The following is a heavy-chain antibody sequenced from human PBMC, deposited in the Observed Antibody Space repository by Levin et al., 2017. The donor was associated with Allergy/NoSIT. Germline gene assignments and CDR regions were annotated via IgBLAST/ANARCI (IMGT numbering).Heavy chain of an antibody. CDR1: GFTFSSYW. V-gene: IGHV3-74*01. CDR3: ARVGGYDILTGYYIQPWYFDL. CDR2: INSDGSST. J-gene: IGHJ2*01. D-gene: IGHD3-9*01. Sequence: GGSLRLSCAASGFTFSSYWMHWVRQAPGKGLVWVSRINSDGSSTSYADSVKGRFTISRDNAKNTLYLQMNSLRAEDTAVYYCARVGGYDILTGYYIQPWYFDLWGRGTLVTVSS.